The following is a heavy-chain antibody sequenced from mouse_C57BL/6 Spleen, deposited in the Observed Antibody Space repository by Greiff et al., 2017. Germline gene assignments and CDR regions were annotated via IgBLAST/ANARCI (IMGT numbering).Heavy chain of an antibody. CDR1: GYTFTSYW. J-gene: IGHJ3*01. CDR2: IYPGSGST. Sequence: QVQLQQPGAELVKPGASVKMSCKASGYTFTSYWINWVKQRPGQGLEWIGGIYPGSGSTNYNEQFKSKATLTLDTSSSKAYMQLSSLTSEDSAVYYCASSIYYDYDGGFAYWGQGTLVTVSA. D-gene: IGHD2-4*01. CDR3: ASSIYYDYDGGFAY. V-gene: IGHV1-55*01.